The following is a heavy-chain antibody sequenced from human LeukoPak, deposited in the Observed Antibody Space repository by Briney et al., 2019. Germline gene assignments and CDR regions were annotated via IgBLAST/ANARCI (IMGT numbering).Heavy chain of an antibody. CDR1: GYTFTSYY. CDR3: ARDIPYSSGWSYYYYYGMDV. D-gene: IGHD6-19*01. J-gene: IGHJ6*02. Sequence: ASVKVSCKASGYTFTSYYMHWVRQAPGQGLEWMGIINPSGGSTSYAQKFQGRVTMTRDTSTSTVYMELSSLRSEDTAVYYCARDIPYSSGWSYYYYYGMDVWGQGTTVTVSS. V-gene: IGHV1-46*01. CDR2: INPSGGST.